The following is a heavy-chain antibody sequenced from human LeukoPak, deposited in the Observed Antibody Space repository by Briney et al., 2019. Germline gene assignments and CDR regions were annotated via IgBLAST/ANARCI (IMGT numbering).Heavy chain of an antibody. D-gene: IGHD3-3*02. V-gene: IGHV3-23*01. CDR2: ISGSGGNT. Sequence: GGSLRLSCAASGFTFSTYTMSWVRQAPGKGLEWVSAISGSGGNTYYADSVKGRFTISRDNSKNTLYLQMDSLRADDTAVYYCAKAAFSRTSYFDYWGQGTLVSASS. CDR3: AKAAFSRTSYFDY. CDR1: GFTFSTYT. J-gene: IGHJ4*02.